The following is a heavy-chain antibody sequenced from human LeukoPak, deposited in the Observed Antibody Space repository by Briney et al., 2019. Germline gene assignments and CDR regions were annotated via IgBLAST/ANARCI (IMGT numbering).Heavy chain of an antibody. CDR1: GGSISSRGYY. V-gene: IGHV4-39*01. CDR3: ARSGSSSGYLFDY. Sequence: PSETLTLTCTVSGGSISSRGYYWGFIRQPTGKGLEWTGSVYYSGSAYYNPSLKSRVTISVDTSKNQFSLKLSSVSAADTAVYYCARSGSSSGYLFDYWGQGTLVTVSA. D-gene: IGHD3-22*01. CDR2: VYYSGSA. J-gene: IGHJ4*02.